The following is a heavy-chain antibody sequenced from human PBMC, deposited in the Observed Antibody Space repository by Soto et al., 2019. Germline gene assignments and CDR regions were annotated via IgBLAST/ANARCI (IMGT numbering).Heavy chain of an antibody. CDR2: ISYDGSNK. D-gene: IGHD5-18*01. V-gene: IGHV3-30*18. J-gene: IGHJ6*02. CDR1: GFTFSSYG. CDR3: AKAPPRGYSYGYLYYYGMDV. Sequence: GGSLRLSCAASGFTFSSYGMHWVRQAPGKGLEWVAVISYDGSNKYYADSVKGRFTISRDNSKNTPYLQMNSLRAEDTAVYYCAKAPPRGYSYGYLYYYGMDVCGQGTTVTVSS.